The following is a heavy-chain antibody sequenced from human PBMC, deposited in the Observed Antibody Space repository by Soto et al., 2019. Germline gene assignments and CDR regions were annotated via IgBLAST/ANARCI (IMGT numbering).Heavy chain of an antibody. Sequence: SETLSLTCTVSGGSISSYHWSWIRQTAGRRLEWIGRFYTSGSANTYYNPSLKSRVTMSVDTSKNQFSLEMTSVTAADTAVYYCVRESGGGGCCRGGSCHGMDVWGQGTTVTVSS. D-gene: IGHD2-15*01. J-gene: IGHJ6*02. CDR3: VRESGGGGCCRGGSCHGMDV. CDR1: GGSISSYH. V-gene: IGHV4-4*07. CDR2: FYTSGSANT.